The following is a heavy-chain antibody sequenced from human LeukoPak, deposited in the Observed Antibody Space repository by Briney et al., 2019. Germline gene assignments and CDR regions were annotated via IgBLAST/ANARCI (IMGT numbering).Heavy chain of an antibody. D-gene: IGHD4-17*01. CDR1: GFTVSSNY. J-gene: IGHJ4*02. V-gene: IGHV3-53*01. CDR2: IYSGGST. Sequence: GGSLRLSCAASGFTVSSNYMSWVRQAPRKGLEWVSVIYSGGSTYYADSVKGRFTISRDNSKNTLYLQMNSLRAEDTAVYYCARDYGGGYFDYWGQGTLVTVSS. CDR3: ARDYGGGYFDY.